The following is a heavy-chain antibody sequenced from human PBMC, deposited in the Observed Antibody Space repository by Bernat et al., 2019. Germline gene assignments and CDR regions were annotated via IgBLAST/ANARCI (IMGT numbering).Heavy chain of an antibody. Sequence: QVQLVQSGAEVKKPGASVKVSYKASGYTFTDYYMHWVRQAPGQGLEWMGWINPNSGDTKYAQSFQGWVTMTRDTSISTAYMELSRLTSDDTAVYYRATAARQGWGDCYFDYWGQGTLVTVSS. CDR3: ATAARQGWGDCYFDY. CDR2: INPNSGDT. J-gene: IGHJ4*02. D-gene: IGHD2-21*02. V-gene: IGHV1-2*04. CDR1: GYTFTDYY.